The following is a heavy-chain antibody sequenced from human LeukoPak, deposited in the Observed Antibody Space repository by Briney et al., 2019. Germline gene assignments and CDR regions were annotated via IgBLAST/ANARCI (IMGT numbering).Heavy chain of an antibody. CDR1: GYSISSSNW. D-gene: IGHD6-19*01. V-gene: IGHV4-28*01. J-gene: IGHJ4*02. CDR3: ARHSSSGWYDVDH. Sequence: SDTLSLTCAVSGYSISSSNWWGWIRQSPGKGLEWIGYIYYSGSTYYNPSLKSRVTMSVDTSKNQFSLKVSFVTAVDTAVYYCARHSSSGWYDVDHWGQGTLVTVSS. CDR2: IYYSGST.